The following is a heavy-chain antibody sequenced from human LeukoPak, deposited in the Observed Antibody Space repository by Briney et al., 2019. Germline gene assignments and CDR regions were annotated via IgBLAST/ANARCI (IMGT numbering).Heavy chain of an antibody. Sequence: GGSLRLSCAASGFTFSSYWMSWVRQAPGKGLEWVANIKQDGSEKSYVDSVKGRFTNSRDNAKNSLYLQMDSLRGEDTAVYYCAREGAAGTFVSYGMDVWGQGTTVTVSS. V-gene: IGHV3-7*01. D-gene: IGHD6-13*01. CDR1: GFTFSSYW. J-gene: IGHJ6*02. CDR3: AREGAAGTFVSYGMDV. CDR2: IKQDGSEK.